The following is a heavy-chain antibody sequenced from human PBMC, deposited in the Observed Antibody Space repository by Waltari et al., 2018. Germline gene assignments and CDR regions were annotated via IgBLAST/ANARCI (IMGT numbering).Heavy chain of an antibody. J-gene: IGHJ4*02. V-gene: IGHV1-24*01. D-gene: IGHD6-13*01. CDR3: ATDGETIAAAPLGY. CDR1: GSTLTALS. Sequence: QVQLVQSGAEVQKPGASLKVSCKVSGSTLTALSMRWVRQAPGKGLEWMGGFDPEDGETIYAQKFQGRVTMTEDTSTDTAYMELSSLRSEDTAVYYCATDGETIAAAPLGYWGQGTLVTVSS. CDR2: FDPEDGET.